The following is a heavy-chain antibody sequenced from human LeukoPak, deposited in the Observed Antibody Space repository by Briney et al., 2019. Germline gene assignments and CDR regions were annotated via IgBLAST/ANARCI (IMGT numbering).Heavy chain of an antibody. CDR1: GGSISSGGYD. D-gene: IGHD3-16*02. V-gene: IGHV4-31*03. CDR3: ARDSRSEWSPSLGELSLFDY. CDR2: IYYSGST. J-gene: IGHJ4*02. Sequence: SETLSLTCTVSGGSISSGGYDWSWIRQHPGKGLEWIGYIYYSGSTYYNPSLKSRVTISVDTSKNQFSLKLSSVTAADTAVYYCARDSRSEWSPSLGELSLFDYWGQGTLVTVSS.